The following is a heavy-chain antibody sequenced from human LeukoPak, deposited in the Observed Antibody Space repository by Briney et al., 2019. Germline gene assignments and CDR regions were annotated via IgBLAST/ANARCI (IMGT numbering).Heavy chain of an antibody. V-gene: IGHV4-59*01. Sequence: SETLSLTCTVSGGSISSYYWSWIRQPPGKGLEWIGYIYYSGSTNYNPSLKSRVTISVDTSKNQFSLKLSSVTAADTAVYYCARGNRFGGELEYWGQGTLVTVSS. CDR1: GGSISSYY. CDR2: IYYSGST. CDR3: ARGNRFGGELEY. J-gene: IGHJ4*02. D-gene: IGHD3-10*01.